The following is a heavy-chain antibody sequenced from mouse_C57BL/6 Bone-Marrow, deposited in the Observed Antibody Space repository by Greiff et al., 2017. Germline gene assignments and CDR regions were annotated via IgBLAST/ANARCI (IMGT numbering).Heavy chain of an antibody. V-gene: IGHV10-1*01. CDR2: IRSKSNNYAT. D-gene: IGHD1-1*01. CDR3: VRHYYGPFFAY. Sequence: DVKLQESGGGLVQPKGSLKLSCAASGFSFNTYAMNWVRQAPGKGLEWVARIRSKSNNYATYYADSVKDRFTISRDDSESMLYLQMNNLKTEDTAMYYCVRHYYGPFFAYWGQGTLVTVSA. CDR1: GFSFNTYA. J-gene: IGHJ3*01.